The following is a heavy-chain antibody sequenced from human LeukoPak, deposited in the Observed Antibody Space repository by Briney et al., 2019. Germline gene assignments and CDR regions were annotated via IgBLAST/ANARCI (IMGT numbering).Heavy chain of an antibody. CDR1: GYTFTGYY. J-gene: IGHJ5*02. V-gene: IGHV1-2*02. Sequence: PAASVKVSCKASGYTFTGYYMHWVRQAPGQGLEWMGWINPNSGGTNYAQKFQGRVTMTRDTSISTAYMELSRLRSDDTAVYYCARERTAARNWFDPWGQGTLVTVSS. CDR3: ARERTAARNWFDP. D-gene: IGHD6-6*01. CDR2: INPNSGGT.